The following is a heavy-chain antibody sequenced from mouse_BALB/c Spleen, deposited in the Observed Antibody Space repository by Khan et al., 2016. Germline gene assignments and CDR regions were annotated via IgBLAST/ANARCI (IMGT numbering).Heavy chain of an antibody. Sequence: QIQLGQSGPELKKPGETVKISCKTSGYTFTDYSMHWVKQAPGKGLKWMGWINTETGEPTYADDFKGRFAFSLETSASTAHLQINNLKNEDTATYFCAREVSYAMDYWGQGTSVTVPS. J-gene: IGHJ4*01. V-gene: IGHV9-2-1*01. D-gene: IGHD2-14*01. CDR2: INTETGEP. CDR3: AREVSYAMDY. CDR1: GYTFTDYS.